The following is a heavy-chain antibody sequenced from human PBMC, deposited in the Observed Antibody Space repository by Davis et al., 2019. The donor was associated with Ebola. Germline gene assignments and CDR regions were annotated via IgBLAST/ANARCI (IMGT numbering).Heavy chain of an antibody. CDR3: ARASPTVTYYYHGMDV. Sequence: SETLSLTCTVSGGSISSYYWSWIRQPPGKGLEWIGEINHSGSTNYNPSLKSRVTISVDTSKNQFSLKLSSVTAADTAVYYCARASPTVTYYYHGMDVWGQGTTVTVSS. CDR1: GGSISSYY. CDR2: INHSGST. D-gene: IGHD4-11*01. J-gene: IGHJ6*02. V-gene: IGHV4-34*01.